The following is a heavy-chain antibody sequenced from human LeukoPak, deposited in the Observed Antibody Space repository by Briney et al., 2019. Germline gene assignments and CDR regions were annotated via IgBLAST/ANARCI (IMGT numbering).Heavy chain of an antibody. V-gene: IGHV3-23*01. CDR2: ISGSGGST. Sequence: GGSLRLSCAASGFTFSSYAMSWVRQAPGKGLEWVSAISGSGGSTYYADSVKGRFTISRDNSKNTLYLQMNSLRAEDTAVYYCAKDGTYYDILTGYLYSVLDYWGQGTLVTVSS. CDR1: GFTFSSYA. CDR3: AKDGTYYDILTGYLYSVLDY. J-gene: IGHJ4*02. D-gene: IGHD3-9*01.